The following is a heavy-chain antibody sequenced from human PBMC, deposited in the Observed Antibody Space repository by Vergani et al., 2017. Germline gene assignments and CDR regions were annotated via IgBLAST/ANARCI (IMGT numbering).Heavy chain of an antibody. CDR1: GFSFRNAW. J-gene: IGHJ6*02. CDR2: IKRTFERGTT. V-gene: IGHV3-15*07. Sequence: EVQLVESGGGIVKPGGSLRLSCVASGFSFRNAWMNWVRRTPGKGLEWVGRIKRTFERGTTDYAEAVKGRFTISRDDSKNTLFLQMNGLKTEDIGVYYCTTDPRYCGDGSCYWLRDHHYYGMDVWGQGTTVTVSS. D-gene: IGHD2-21*01. CDR3: TTDPRYCGDGSCYWLRDHHYYGMDV.